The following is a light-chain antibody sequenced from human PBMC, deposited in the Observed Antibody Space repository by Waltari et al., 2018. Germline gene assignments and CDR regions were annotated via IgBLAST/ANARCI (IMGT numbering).Light chain of an antibody. J-gene: IGLJ2*01. Sequence: QSALTQPASVSGSPGQSLTISCTGTSSDVGKYNLVSRYQQHPGKVPKVMIYEVTKRPSGVSKRFSGSKSGNTASLTISGLQAEDEADYYCCSYAGSGIVIFGGGTKLTVL. CDR1: SSDVGKYNL. V-gene: IGLV2-23*02. CDR3: CSYAGSGIVI. CDR2: EVT.